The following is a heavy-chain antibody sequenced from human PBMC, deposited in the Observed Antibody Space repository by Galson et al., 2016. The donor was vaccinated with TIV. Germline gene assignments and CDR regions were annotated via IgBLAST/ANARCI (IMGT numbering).Heavy chain of an antibody. V-gene: IGHV5-51*03. J-gene: IGHJ6*02. Sequence: QSGAEVKKPGGSLKISCKTSGYRFSHSWIGWVRQKPGKGLEWVGHIYPGDSDTRYSPSFQGHVTISADTSIDTAYLQWGSLKASDTATYYCASHGYDFWNGQDYFFYGMDVWGQGTTVTVSS. D-gene: IGHD3-3*01. CDR3: ASHGYDFWNGQDYFFYGMDV. CDR1: GYRFSHSW. CDR2: IYPGDSDT.